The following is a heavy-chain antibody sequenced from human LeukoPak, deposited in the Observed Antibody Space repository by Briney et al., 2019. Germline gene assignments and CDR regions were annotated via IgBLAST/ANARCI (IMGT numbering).Heavy chain of an antibody. Sequence: GGSLRLSCAASGFTFSSYAMSWVRQAPGKGLEWVSGISGTGGSTYYADSVKGRFTISRDNSKNTLYLQMNGLRAEDTAVYYCAIIAAAAYFDYWGQGTLVTVSS. CDR2: ISGTGGST. V-gene: IGHV3-23*01. CDR1: GFTFSSYA. D-gene: IGHD6-13*01. J-gene: IGHJ4*02. CDR3: AIIAAAAYFDY.